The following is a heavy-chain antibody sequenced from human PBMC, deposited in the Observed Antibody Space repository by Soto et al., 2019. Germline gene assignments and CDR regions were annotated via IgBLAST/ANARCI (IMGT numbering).Heavy chain of an antibody. Sequence: ASVKVSCKVSGGTFSSYAISWVRQAPGQGLEWMGGIIPIFGTANYAQKFQGRVTITADESTSTAYMELRSLRSEDTAVYYCARDKGRGYSYGRSYYYGMDVWGKGTTVTASS. D-gene: IGHD5-18*01. CDR3: ARDKGRGYSYGRSYYYGMDV. V-gene: IGHV1-69*13. CDR2: IIPIFGTA. J-gene: IGHJ6*04. CDR1: GGTFSSYA.